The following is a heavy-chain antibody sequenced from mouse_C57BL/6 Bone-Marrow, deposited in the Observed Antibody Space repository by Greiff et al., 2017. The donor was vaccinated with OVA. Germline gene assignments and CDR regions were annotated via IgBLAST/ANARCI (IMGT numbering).Heavy chain of an antibody. J-gene: IGHJ1*03. CDR2: IHPNSGST. D-gene: IGHD1-1*01. Sequence: VQLQQPGAELVKPGASVKLSCKASGYTFTSYWMHWVKQSHGQGLEWIGMIHPNSGSTNYNEKFKSKATLTVDQSSSTAYRQLSSLTSDDSAVYYCSRDYGDWDCDVWGTGTTVTVTA. CDR1: GYTFTSYW. V-gene: IGHV1-64*01. CDR3: SRDYGDWDCDV.